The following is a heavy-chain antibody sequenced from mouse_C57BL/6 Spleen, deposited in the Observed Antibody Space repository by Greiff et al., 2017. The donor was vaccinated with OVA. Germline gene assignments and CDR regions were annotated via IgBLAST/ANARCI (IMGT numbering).Heavy chain of an antibody. D-gene: IGHD2-4*01. CDR2: IYPSDSET. Sequence: QVQLQQPGAELVRPGSSVKLSCKASGYTFTSYWMDWVKQRPGQGLEWIGNIYPSDSETNYNQKFKDKATLTVDQSCRTAYMQLSSLTSEDSAVYYCARYDYGGFAYWGQGTLVTVSA. CDR1: GYTFTSYW. CDR3: ARYDYGGFAY. J-gene: IGHJ3*01. V-gene: IGHV1-61*01.